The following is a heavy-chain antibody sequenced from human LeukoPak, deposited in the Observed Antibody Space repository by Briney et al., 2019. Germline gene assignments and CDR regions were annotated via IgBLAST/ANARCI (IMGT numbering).Heavy chain of an antibody. CDR3: ARDSIAVAGCIDY. CDR2: IYHSGST. J-gene: IGHJ4*02. CDR1: GGSISSSNW. D-gene: IGHD6-19*01. Sequence: PSGTLSLTCAVSGGSISSSNWWSWVRQPPGKGLEWIGEIYHSGSTNYNPSLKSRVTISVDKSKNQFSLKLSSVTAADTAVYYCARDSIAVAGCIDYWGQGTLVTVSS. V-gene: IGHV4-4*02.